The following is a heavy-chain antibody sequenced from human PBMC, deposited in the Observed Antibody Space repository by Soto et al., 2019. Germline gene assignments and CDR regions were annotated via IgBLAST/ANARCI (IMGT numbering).Heavy chain of an antibody. J-gene: IGHJ5*02. Sequence: SETLSLTCTASSGSISSNYWSWIRQPPGKGLEWIGYISSSGSTSYNASLQRRVSISVDTSRRQISLRLTSVTAADTAVYYCATVRRARHRTFYFDPWGRGTLVTVSS. CDR2: ISSSGST. D-gene: IGHD2-8*01. V-gene: IGHV4-59*01. CDR1: SGSISSNY. CDR3: ATVRRARHRTFYFDP.